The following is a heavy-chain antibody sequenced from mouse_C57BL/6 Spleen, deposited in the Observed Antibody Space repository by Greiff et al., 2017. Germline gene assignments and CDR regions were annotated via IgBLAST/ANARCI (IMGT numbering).Heavy chain of an antibody. V-gene: IGHV5-17*01. Sequence: EVMLVESGGGLVKPGGSLKLSCAASGFTFSDYGMHWVRQAPEKGLEWVAYISSGSSTIYYADTVKGRFTISRDNAKNTLFLQMTSLRSEDTAMYYCSLGYYGYFDVWGTGTTVTVSS. D-gene: IGHD2-2*01. J-gene: IGHJ1*03. CDR1: GFTFSDYG. CDR3: SLGYYGYFDV. CDR2: ISSGSSTI.